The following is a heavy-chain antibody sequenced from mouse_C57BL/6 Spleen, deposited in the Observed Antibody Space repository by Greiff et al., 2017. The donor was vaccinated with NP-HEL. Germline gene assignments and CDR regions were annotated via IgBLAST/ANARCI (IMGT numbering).Heavy chain of an antibody. Sequence: SGPELVKPGASVKISCKASGYSFTDYNMNWVKQSNGKSLEWIGVINPNYGTTSYNQKFKGKATLTVDQSSSTAYMQLNSLTSEDSAVYYCARGYYGSSYDAMDYWGQGTSVTVSS. J-gene: IGHJ4*01. D-gene: IGHD1-1*01. CDR3: ARGYYGSSYDAMDY. CDR1: GYSFTDYN. CDR2: INPNYGTT. V-gene: IGHV1-39*01.